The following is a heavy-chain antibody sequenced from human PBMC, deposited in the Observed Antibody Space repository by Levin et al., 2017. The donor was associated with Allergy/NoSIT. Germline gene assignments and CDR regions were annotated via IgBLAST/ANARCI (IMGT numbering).Heavy chain of an antibody. D-gene: IGHD6-13*01. J-gene: IGHJ4*02. CDR2: IRSKAYGGTT. Sequence: KTGGSLRLSCTASGFTFGDYAMGWFRQAPGKGLEWVGFIRSKAYGGTTEYAASVRGRFAISRDDSESIASLQMNSLKTEDTAVYYCTRGWSSTDTPHHDYWGQGALVTVSS. V-gene: IGHV3-49*05. CDR1: GFTFGDYA. CDR3: TRGWSSTDTPHHDY.